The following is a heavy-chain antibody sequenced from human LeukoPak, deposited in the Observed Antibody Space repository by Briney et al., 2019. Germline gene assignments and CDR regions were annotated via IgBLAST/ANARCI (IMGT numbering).Heavy chain of an antibody. CDR2: INHSGST. CDR3: ARGRFDSSGYYFGRIYYFDY. J-gene: IGHJ4*02. Sequence: SETLSLTCAVCGGSFSGYYWSWIRQPPGKGLEWIGEINHSGSTNYNPSLKSRVTISVDTSKNQFSLKLSSVTAADTAVYYCARGRFDSSGYYFGRIYYFDYWGQGTLVTVSS. V-gene: IGHV4-34*01. D-gene: IGHD3-22*01. CDR1: GGSFSGYY.